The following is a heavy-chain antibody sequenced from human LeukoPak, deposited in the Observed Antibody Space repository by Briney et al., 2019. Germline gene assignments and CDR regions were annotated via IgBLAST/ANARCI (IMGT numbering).Heavy chain of an antibody. CDR3: ARTLMITFGGVIVIYDAFDI. V-gene: IGHV3-21*01. D-gene: IGHD3-16*02. Sequence: GGSLRLSCAASGFTFRLYAMSWVRQAPGKGLEWVSSISSSSSYIYYADSVKGRFTISRDNAKNSLYLQMNSLRAEDTAVYYCARTLMITFGGVIVIYDAFDIWGQGTMVTVSS. CDR2: ISSSSSYI. J-gene: IGHJ3*02. CDR1: GFTFRLYA.